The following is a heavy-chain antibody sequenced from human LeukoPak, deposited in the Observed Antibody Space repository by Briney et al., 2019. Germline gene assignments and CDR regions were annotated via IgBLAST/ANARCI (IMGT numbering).Heavy chain of an antibody. D-gene: IGHD3-9*01. V-gene: IGHV5-51*01. Sequence: GESLKISCKGSGYTFTSSWIGWVRQMPGEGLEWMGIIYPGDSDTRYSPSFQGQVTTSADKSISTAYLQWSSLKASDTAIYYCARPRDNRYFDWLSFDYWGQGTLVTVSS. J-gene: IGHJ4*02. CDR1: GYTFTSSW. CDR2: IYPGDSDT. CDR3: ARPRDNRYFDWLSFDY.